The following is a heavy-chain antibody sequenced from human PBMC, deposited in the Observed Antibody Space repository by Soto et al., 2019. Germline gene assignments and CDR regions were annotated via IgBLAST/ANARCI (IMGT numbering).Heavy chain of an antibody. CDR2: ISGHNGQT. CDR3: ARDGRKQLWVEGRNAMDV. D-gene: IGHD5-18*01. Sequence: QVQLVQSGPEVKKPGASVKVSCKATAYTFNTYGISWVRQAPGQGLEWMGWISGHNGQTNYAQKFRGRVTITTDTSTSTAYMELRSLRSDDTAIYYCARDGRKQLWVEGRNAMDVWGQGTTVTVSS. CDR1: AYTFNTYG. J-gene: IGHJ6*02. V-gene: IGHV1-18*01.